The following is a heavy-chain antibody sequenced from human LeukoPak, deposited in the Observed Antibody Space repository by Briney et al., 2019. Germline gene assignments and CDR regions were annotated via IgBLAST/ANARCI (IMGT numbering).Heavy chain of an antibody. CDR3: ARWTPSLGDSSGYYYVGYFQH. D-gene: IGHD3-22*01. CDR2: ITPIFGIA. Sequence: ASVKVSCKASGGTFSSYAISWVRQAPGQGLGWMGRITPIFGIANYAQKFQGRVTITADKSTSTAYMELSSLRSEDTAVYYCARWTPSLGDSSGYYYVGYFQHWGQGTLVTVSS. V-gene: IGHV1-69*04. J-gene: IGHJ1*01. CDR1: GGTFSSYA.